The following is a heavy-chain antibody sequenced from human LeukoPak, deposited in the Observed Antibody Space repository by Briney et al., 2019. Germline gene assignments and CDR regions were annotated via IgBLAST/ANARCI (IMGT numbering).Heavy chain of an antibody. CDR2: IRDDGSNK. J-gene: IGHJ4*02. CDR1: GFTFSSYG. CDR3: AKGFSMTTPYYFDY. D-gene: IGHD4-11*01. Sequence: GGSLRLSCAASGFTFSSYGMHWVRQAPGKGLEWVAFIRDDGSNKYYAESVKGRFTISRDNCKNTLYLQMNSLRAEDTAVYYCAKGFSMTTPYYFDYWGQGTLVTVSS. V-gene: IGHV3-30*02.